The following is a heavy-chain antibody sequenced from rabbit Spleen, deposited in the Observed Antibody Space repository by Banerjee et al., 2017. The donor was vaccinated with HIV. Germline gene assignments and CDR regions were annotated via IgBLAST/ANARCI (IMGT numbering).Heavy chain of an antibody. V-gene: IGHV1S7*01. J-gene: IGHJ6*01. CDR2: IDPIFGIA. D-gene: IGHD1-1*01. CDR3: ASGYSDISLDL. Sequence: QLVESGGGLVQPGGSLKLSCKASGFDFSRYYMSWVRQAPGKGLEWIGDIDPIFGIAVYASWVNGRFTISSHNAQNTLYLQLNSLTAADTATYFCASGYSDISLDLWGPGTLVTVS. CDR1: GFDFSRYY.